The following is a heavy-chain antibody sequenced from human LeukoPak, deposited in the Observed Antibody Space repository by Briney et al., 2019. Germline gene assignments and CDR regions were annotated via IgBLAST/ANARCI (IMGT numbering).Heavy chain of an antibody. D-gene: IGHD6-19*01. J-gene: IGHJ1*01. CDR3: ARVRSSGWYLD. Sequence: SETLSLTCTASGGSISSYYWSWIRQPPGKGLEWIGYIYYSGSTNYNPSLKSRVTISVDTSKNQFSLKLSSVTAADTAVYYCARVRSSGWYLDWGQGTLVTVSS. CDR1: GGSISSYY. V-gene: IGHV4-59*01. CDR2: IYYSGST.